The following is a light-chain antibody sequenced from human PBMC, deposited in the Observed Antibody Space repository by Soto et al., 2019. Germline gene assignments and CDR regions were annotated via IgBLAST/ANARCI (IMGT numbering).Light chain of an antibody. Sequence: EICLTQSPAPLSLSPGEGATLSCRASHFVSDSLAWYQQRPGQPPRLLVYDASRRAPGIPGRFSGSGSGTDFTLTISSLEPEDFAVYYCQLRSNWSPITFGQGTRLEIK. CDR1: HFVSDS. CDR2: DAS. CDR3: QLRSNWSPIT. V-gene: IGKV3-11*01. J-gene: IGKJ5*01.